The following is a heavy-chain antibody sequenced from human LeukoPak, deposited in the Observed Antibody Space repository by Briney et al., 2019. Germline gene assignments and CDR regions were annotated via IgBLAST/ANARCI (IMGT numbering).Heavy chain of an antibody. J-gene: IGHJ6*02. CDR1: GLNLDAYA. CDR2: ISGDGTIT. CDR3: AKDTPLFYHYYGIDV. V-gene: IGHV3-43*02. Sequence: GGSLRLSCAASGLNLDAYAMHWVRQASGKGLEWVSLISGDGTITYYADSVKGRFTISRDNSKNSPFLEMNSLRSEDTALYYCAKDTPLFYHYYGIDVWGQGTTVTVSS.